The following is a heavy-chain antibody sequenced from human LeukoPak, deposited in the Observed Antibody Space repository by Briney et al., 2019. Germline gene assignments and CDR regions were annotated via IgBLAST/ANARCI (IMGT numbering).Heavy chain of an antibody. Sequence: ASVTVSFKASGYTFCTYGFCWVRQAPGHGLEWMGWISANNGKTNFAQKFQGRVTMTTDTSTTTAYMELTSLRPDDTAVYYCAKVAGDRLDSWGQGTLVTVSS. D-gene: IGHD6-13*01. V-gene: IGHV1-18*01. CDR2: ISANNGKT. CDR3: AKVAGDRLDS. CDR1: GYTFCTYG. J-gene: IGHJ4*02.